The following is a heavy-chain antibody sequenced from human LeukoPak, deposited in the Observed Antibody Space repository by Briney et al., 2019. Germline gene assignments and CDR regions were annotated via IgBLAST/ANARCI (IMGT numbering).Heavy chain of an antibody. CDR1: GGSIRSSSYY. V-gene: IGHV4-39*07. CDR2: IYYSGST. J-gene: IGHJ5*02. CDR3: ARDHIVVVVAATRYNWFDP. D-gene: IGHD2-15*01. Sequence: SETLSLTCTVSGGSIRSSSYYWGWIRQPPGKGLEWIGSIYYSGSTYYNASLKSRGTISVDTSKNQFSLKLSSVTAADTAVYYCARDHIVVVVAATRYNWFDPWGQGTLVTVSS.